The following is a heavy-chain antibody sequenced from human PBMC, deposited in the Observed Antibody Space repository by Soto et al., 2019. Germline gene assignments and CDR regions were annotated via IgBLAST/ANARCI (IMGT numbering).Heavy chain of an antibody. D-gene: IGHD4-17*01. CDR2: ISSSSSYI. Sequence: GGSLRLSCAASGFTFSSYNMNWVRQAPGKGLEWVSSISSSSSYIYYADSVKGRFTISRDNAKNSLYLQMNSLRAEDTAVYYCARDQTTGDWFDAWGQGTLVTVSS. CDR1: GFTFSSYN. J-gene: IGHJ5*02. CDR3: ARDQTTGDWFDA. V-gene: IGHV3-21*01.